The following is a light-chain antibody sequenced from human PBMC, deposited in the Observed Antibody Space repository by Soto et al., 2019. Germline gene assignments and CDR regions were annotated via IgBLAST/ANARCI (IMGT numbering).Light chain of an antibody. CDR3: SSYTSSSTLV. CDR2: EVS. Sequence: QSALTQPPSASGSPGQSVTISCTGTSSDVGGYNYVSWYQQHPGKAPKVLIYEVSKRPSGVPDRFSGSKSGNTASLTVSGLQAEDEAAYSCSSYTSSSTLVFGGGTKLTVL. CDR1: SSDVGGYNY. J-gene: IGLJ2*01. V-gene: IGLV2-8*01.